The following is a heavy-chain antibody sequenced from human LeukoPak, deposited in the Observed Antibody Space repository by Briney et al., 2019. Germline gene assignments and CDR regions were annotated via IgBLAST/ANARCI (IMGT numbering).Heavy chain of an antibody. CDR1: GFTFSAYG. J-gene: IGHJ5*02. Sequence: PGGSLRLSCVASGFTFSAYGMSSVRQAPGKGLEWVSGIGTTAKYYADSVKGRFTISRDNSRNTLYLQMNSLRAEDTAIYYCTKAPAGPEYSDNWRFGYNWFDPWGQGTLVTVSS. CDR2: IGTTAK. D-gene: IGHD5-12*01. V-gene: IGHV3-23*01. CDR3: TKAPAGPEYSDNWRFGYNWFDP.